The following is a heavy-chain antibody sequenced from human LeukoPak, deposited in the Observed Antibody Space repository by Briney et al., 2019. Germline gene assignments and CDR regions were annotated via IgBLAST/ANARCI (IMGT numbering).Heavy chain of an antibody. CDR3: ARDKVVGASRFEY. D-gene: IGHD1-26*01. CDR2: INEDGSEK. Sequence: GGSLRLSCAGSGFTFSTYWMSWVRQVPGKGLEWVANINEDGSEKNYVDSVKGRFTISRDNAKNLVYLQLNSLRAEDTAIYYYARDKVVGASRFEYWGQGTQVTVSS. J-gene: IGHJ4*02. V-gene: IGHV3-7*01. CDR1: GFTFSTYW.